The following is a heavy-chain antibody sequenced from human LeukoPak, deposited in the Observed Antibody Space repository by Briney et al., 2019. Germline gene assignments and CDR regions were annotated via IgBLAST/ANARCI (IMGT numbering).Heavy chain of an antibody. CDR2: IYYNGIT. V-gene: IGHV4-39*02. CDR1: DGSISSGSYY. D-gene: IGHD2-2*01. J-gene: IGHJ2*01. Sequence: SETLSLTCTVSDGSISSGSYYWGWVRQSPEKGLEWIGSIYYNGITYYNPSLRSRLTISVDTSKNHFSLNLTSVAAADTAVYYCARLVRPGWYFDLWGRGTLVTVSS. CDR3: ARLVRPGWYFDL.